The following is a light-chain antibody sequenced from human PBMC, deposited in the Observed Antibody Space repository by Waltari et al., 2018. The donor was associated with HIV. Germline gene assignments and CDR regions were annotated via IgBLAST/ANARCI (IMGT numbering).Light chain of an antibody. Sequence: EIVLTQSPGTLSLSPGERATFSCRASQSVSSGYFAWYQQKPGQAPRLLIYGASSRATGIPDRFSGSGSGTDFTLTISRLEPEDFAVYHCQQYGNSPQTFGQGTKVELK. J-gene: IGKJ1*01. CDR1: QSVSSGY. CDR3: QQYGNSPQT. CDR2: GAS. V-gene: IGKV3-20*01.